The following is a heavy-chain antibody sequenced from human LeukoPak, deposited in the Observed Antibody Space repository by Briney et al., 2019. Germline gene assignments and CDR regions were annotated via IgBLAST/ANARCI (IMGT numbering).Heavy chain of an antibody. CDR2: ISGSGGRT. D-gene: IGHD3-22*01. J-gene: IGHJ4*02. CDR3: AKDSYDSSGYYIQGLFDY. V-gene: IGHV3-23*01. Sequence: GGSLRLSCAASGFIFSNYAMSWVRQAPGQGLEWVSGISGSGGRTYYADSVKGRFTIPRDNSMNTLYLQMNNLRAEDTAVYYCAKDSYDSSGYYIQGLFDYWGQGALVTVSS. CDR1: GFIFSNYA.